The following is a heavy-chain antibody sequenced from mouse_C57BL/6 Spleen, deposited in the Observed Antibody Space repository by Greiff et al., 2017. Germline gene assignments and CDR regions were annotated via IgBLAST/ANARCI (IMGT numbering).Heavy chain of an antibody. CDR3: ARTIYDGYLYYFDY. CDR2: ISSGSSTI. J-gene: IGHJ2*01. CDR1: GFTFSDYG. D-gene: IGHD2-3*01. V-gene: IGHV5-17*01. Sequence: EVHLVKSGGGLVKPGGSLKLSCAASGFTFSDYGMHWVRQAPEKGLEWVAYISSGSSTIYYADTVKGRFTISRDNAKNTLFLQMTSLRSEDTAMYYCARTIYDGYLYYFDYWGQGTTLTVSS.